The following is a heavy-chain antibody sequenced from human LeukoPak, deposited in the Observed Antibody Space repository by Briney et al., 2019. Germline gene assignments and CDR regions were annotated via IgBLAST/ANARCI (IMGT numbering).Heavy chain of an antibody. D-gene: IGHD3-10*01. V-gene: IGHV5-51*01. CDR2: IYPGDSDT. Sequence: PGESLKISCKGSGYSFTSYWIGWVRQMPRKGLEWMGIIYPGDSDTRYSPSFRGQVTISVDKSISTAYLQWSSLKASDTAMYYCAKYPLLTYSRSSPPTHYGMDVWGQGTTVTVSS. CDR1: GYSFTSYW. CDR3: AKYPLLTYSRSSPPTHYGMDV. J-gene: IGHJ6*02.